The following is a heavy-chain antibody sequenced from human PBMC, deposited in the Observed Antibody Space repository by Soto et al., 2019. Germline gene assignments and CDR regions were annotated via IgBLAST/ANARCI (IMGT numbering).Heavy chain of an antibody. CDR1: GGSISSRGYY. CDR3: AASDYDGRGDYFDY. V-gene: IGHV4-39*01. D-gene: IGHD3-22*01. CDR2: IYYSGST. J-gene: IGHJ4*02. Sequence: SETLSLTCTVSGGSISSRGYYWGWIRQPPGKGLEWIGTIYYSGSTYYNPSLKSRVTISVDTSKNQFSLKLSSVTAADTAVYYCAASDYDGRGDYFDYWGQGSWSPSPQ.